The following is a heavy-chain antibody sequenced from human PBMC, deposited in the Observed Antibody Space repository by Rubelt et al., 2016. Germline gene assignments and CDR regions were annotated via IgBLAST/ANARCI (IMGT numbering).Heavy chain of an antibody. D-gene: IGHD1-26*01. CDR3: ARDQSGRYSFDF. Sequence: QMQLVQSGPEVKKPGTSVKVSCKASGLTFSSSAIQWVRQSSGQRPEWIGWVDVGSGDPNYAQKFQERVNITRDMSTSTAYMELSSPGAEDTAEYYCARDQSGRYSFDFWGQGTLVTVSS. J-gene: IGHJ4*02. CDR2: VDVGSGDP. V-gene: IGHV1-58*02. CDR1: GLTFSSSA.